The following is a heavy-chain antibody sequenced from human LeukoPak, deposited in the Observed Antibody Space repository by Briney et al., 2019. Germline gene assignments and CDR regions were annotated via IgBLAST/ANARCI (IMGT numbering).Heavy chain of an antibody. J-gene: IGHJ2*01. V-gene: IGHV4-30-4*01. Sequence: SQTLSLTCTVSGGSISSGDYYWSWIRQPPGKGLEWIGYISYSGNTDYNPSLKSRVAISVDASKNQISLKLNSVTAADTVVYYCARYPYSSSWYADLWGRGTPVTVSS. CDR1: GGSISSGDYY. CDR2: ISYSGNT. CDR3: ARYPYSSSWYADL. D-gene: IGHD6-13*01.